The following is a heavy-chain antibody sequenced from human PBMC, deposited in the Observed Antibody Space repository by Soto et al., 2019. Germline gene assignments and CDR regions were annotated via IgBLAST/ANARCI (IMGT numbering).Heavy chain of an antibody. D-gene: IGHD6-13*01. Sequence: EVQLVESGGDLVKPGGSLRLSCAASGFTFNNAWLSWVRQAPGKGLEWVGRIKSTINGGTTDYAAPVRGRFTISRDDSKNMLYLQMNSLKTEDTPVYYCTTGLGLQLVVFDYWGQGTLLTVSS. CDR3: TTGLGLQLVVFDY. CDR1: GFTFNNAW. V-gene: IGHV3-15*01. CDR2: IKSTINGGTT. J-gene: IGHJ4*02.